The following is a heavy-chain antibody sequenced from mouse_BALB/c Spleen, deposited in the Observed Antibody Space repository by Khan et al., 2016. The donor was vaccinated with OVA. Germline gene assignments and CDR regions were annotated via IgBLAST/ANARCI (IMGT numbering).Heavy chain of an antibody. CDR2: IWSAGST. V-gene: IGHV2-2*02. D-gene: IGHD2-4*01. Sequence: QVQLQQSGPGLVQPSQSLSITCTVSGFSLTNYSVHWFRQSPGKGLEWLGVIWSAGSTDYNAAFISRLTIRKDNSRSQVCFKMNSLQPNDTAIYYCARRGYDYGRGALFAYWGQGTLVTVSA. CDR3: ARRGYDYGRGALFAY. J-gene: IGHJ3*01. CDR1: GFSLTNYS.